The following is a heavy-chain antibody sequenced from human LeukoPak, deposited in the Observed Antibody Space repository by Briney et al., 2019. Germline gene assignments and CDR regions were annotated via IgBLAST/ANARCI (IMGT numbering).Heavy chain of an antibody. CDR1: GGSISSSSYY. CDR2: IYYSGST. V-gene: IGHV4-39*07. CDR3: ARVLWQQLAPFFAY. Sequence: SETLSLTCTVSGGSISSSSYYWGWIRQPPGKGLEWIGSIYYSGSTYYNPSLKSRVTISVDTSKNQFSLKLSSVTAADTAVYYCARVLWQQLAPFFAYWGQGTLVTVSP. J-gene: IGHJ4*02. D-gene: IGHD6-13*01.